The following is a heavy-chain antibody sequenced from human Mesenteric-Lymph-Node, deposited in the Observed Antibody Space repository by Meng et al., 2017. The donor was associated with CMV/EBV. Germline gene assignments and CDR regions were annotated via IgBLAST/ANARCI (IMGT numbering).Heavy chain of an antibody. V-gene: IGHV4-4*02. CDR1: GGSISRTNW. CDR2: IYYSGTT. J-gene: IGHJ1*01. D-gene: IGHD3-10*01. CDR3: ARDNGSGSALSYFRD. Sequence: SGGSISRTNWWSWVRQPPGKGLEWIGEIYYSGTTNYNPSLKSRVTLSVDKSKNHFSLKVTSVTAADTAVYYCARDNGSGSALSYFRDWGQGTLVTVSS.